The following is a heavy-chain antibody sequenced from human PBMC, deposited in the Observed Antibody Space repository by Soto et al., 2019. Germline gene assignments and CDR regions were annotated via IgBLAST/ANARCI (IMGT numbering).Heavy chain of an antibody. V-gene: IGHV4-30-4*01. J-gene: IGHJ6*02. Sequence: SETVCLTCTVSGDSISSGNEYWSWIRQPPGKGLEWIGYIFSSGTTYYNPSLKSRLTMSLDASQNQFSLKLNSLTAADTAVFYCGRGQTATDVWGQGTTVTVSS. CDR2: IFSSGTT. CDR3: GRGQTATDV. D-gene: IGHD5-18*01. CDR1: GDSISSGNEY.